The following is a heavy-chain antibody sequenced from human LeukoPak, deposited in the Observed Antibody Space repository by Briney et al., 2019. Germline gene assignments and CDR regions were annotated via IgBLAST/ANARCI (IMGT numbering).Heavy chain of an antibody. V-gene: IGHV3-9*01. CDR3: ARVIVANRHIVVVTAMVSYFDY. D-gene: IGHD2-21*02. CDR1: GFTFDDYP. CDR2: TSWNSGST. Sequence: GGSLTLSSPASGFTFDDYPMHWARQAPGKCLVELSGTSWNSGSTGYAVSVKGRSTHSMYKAKNSLYLEINSMRGDDTTVYYGARVIVANRHIVVVTAMVSYFDYWGQGTLVTVSS. J-gene: IGHJ4*02.